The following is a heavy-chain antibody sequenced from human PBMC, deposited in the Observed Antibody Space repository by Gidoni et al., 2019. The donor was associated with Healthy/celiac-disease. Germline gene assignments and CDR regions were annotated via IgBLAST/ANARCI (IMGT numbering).Heavy chain of an antibody. CDR2: IYYSGST. J-gene: IGHJ5*02. D-gene: IGHD3-16*02. V-gene: IGHV4-39*01. CDR1: GGSISSSSYY. CDR3: ACHYPINWFDP. Sequence: QLQLQESGPGLVKPSETLSLTCTVPGGSISSSSYYWGWIRQPPGKGLEWIGSIYYSGSTYYNPSLKSRVTISVDTSKNQFSLKLSSVTAADTAVYYCACHYPINWFDPWGQGTLVTVSS.